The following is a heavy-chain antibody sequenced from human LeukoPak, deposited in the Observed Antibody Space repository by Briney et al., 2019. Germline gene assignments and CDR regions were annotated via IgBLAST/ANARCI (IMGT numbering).Heavy chain of an antibody. CDR1: GMTFDRHG. CDR3: VKDTIFTVDPFDY. D-gene: IGHD3-3*01. J-gene: IGHJ4*02. CDR2: IKYDGSRT. Sequence: GGSLRLSCVVSGMTFDRHGMHWVRQPPGKGLEWLAFIKYDGSRTDYEDSVQGRFTVSRDNSKNTLYLEMNSLRAEDTAIYYCVKDTIFTVDPFDYWGQGTLVTVFS. V-gene: IGHV3-30*02.